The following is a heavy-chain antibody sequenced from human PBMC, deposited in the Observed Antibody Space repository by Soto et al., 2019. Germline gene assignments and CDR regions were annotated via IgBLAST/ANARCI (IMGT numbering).Heavy chain of an antibody. V-gene: IGHV3-30-3*01. Sequence: QVQLVESGGGVVQPGRSLRLSCAASGFTFSSYAMHWVRQAPGKGLEWVAVISYDGSNKYYADSVKGRFTISRDNPKNTLYLQMNSLRAEDTAVYYCARGIGGFVQQNWFDPWGQGTLVTVSS. J-gene: IGHJ5*02. CDR3: ARGIGGFVQQNWFDP. D-gene: IGHD3-10*01. CDR2: ISYDGSNK. CDR1: GFTFSSYA.